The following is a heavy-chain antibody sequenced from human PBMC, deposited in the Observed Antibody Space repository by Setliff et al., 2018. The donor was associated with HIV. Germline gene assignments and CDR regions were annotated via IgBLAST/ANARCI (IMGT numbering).Heavy chain of an antibody. D-gene: IGHD5-18*01. J-gene: IGHJ6*03. V-gene: IGHV4-4*07. Sequence: PSETLSLTCTVSGGSISSHFWTWIRQPAGKGLEWIGRFRPTGNAYYANPYYSPSLKSRVSMSVDTSKSQFSLKLNSVTAADTAVYYCAKSVDTTMDDYYYVDIWGTGITVTV. CDR2: FRPTGNAYYANP. CDR1: GGSISSHF. CDR3: AKSVDTTMDDYYYVDI.